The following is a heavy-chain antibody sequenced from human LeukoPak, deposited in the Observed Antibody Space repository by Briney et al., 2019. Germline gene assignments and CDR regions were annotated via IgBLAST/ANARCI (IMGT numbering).Heavy chain of an antibody. J-gene: IGHJ6*03. CDR3: VRQLGYCSSTRCGYYHTDV. CDR1: GYSISSGYY. V-gene: IGHV4-38-2*01. CDR2: IYHSGST. Sequence: SETLSLTCAVSGYSISSGYYWGWIRQPPGKGLEWIGSIYHSGSTYYNPSLKSRVTISIDTSKNQFSLKLSSVTAADTAVYYCVRQLGYCSSTRCGYYHTDVWGKGTTVTVSS. D-gene: IGHD2-2*01.